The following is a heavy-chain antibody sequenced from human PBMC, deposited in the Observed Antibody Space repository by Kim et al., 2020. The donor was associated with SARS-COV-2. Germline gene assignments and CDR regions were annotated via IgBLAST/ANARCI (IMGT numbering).Heavy chain of an antibody. Sequence: SETLSLTCTVSGGSISSYYWSWIRQPPGKGLEWIGYIYYSGSTNYNPSLKSRVTISVDTSKNQFSLKLSSVTAADTAVYYCARVSGWNYRVYWFDPWGQGTLVTVSS. CDR1: GGSISSYY. CDR2: IYYSGST. J-gene: IGHJ5*02. D-gene: IGHD1-7*01. V-gene: IGHV4-59*01. CDR3: ARVSGWNYRVYWFDP.